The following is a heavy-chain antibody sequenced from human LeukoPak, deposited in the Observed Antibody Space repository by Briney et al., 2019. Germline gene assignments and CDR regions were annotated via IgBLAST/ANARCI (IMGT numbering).Heavy chain of an antibody. CDR2: ISGSGGST. J-gene: IGHJ4*02. CDR1: GFTFSSYA. V-gene: IGHV3-23*01. D-gene: IGHD3-9*01. CDR3: AKGPHYDILMPWYFDY. Sequence: GGSLRLSCAASGFTFSSYAMNWVRQAPGKGLEWVSAISGSGGSTYYADSVKGRFTISRDNSKNTLYLQMNSLRAEDTAVYYCAKGPHYDILMPWYFDYWGQGTLVTVSS.